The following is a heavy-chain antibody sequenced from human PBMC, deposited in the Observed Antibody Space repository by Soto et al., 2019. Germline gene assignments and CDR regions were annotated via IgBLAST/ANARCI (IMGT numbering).Heavy chain of an antibody. CDR3: ARESRYCSGGSCYFLPGIDY. CDR1: GYTFTSYG. CDR2: IIPIFGTA. V-gene: IGHV1-69*13. J-gene: IGHJ4*02. D-gene: IGHD2-15*01. Sequence: SVKVSCKASGYTFTSYGISWVRQAPGQGLEWMGGIIPIFGTANYAQKFQGRVTITADESTSTAYMELSSLRSEDTVVYYCARESRYCSGGSCYFLPGIDYWGQGTLVTVSS.